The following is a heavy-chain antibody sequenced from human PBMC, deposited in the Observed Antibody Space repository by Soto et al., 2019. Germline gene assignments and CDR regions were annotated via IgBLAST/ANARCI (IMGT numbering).Heavy chain of an antibody. D-gene: IGHD3-9*01. CDR3: ARGRTYYDILTGPEPYYYYYXMDV. J-gene: IGHJ6*03. CDR2: IYYSGST. V-gene: IGHV4-59*01. Sequence: SETLSLTCTVSGGSISSYYWSWIRQPPGKGLEWIGYIYYSGSTNYNPSLKSRVTISVDTSKNQFSLKLSSVTAADTAVYYCARGRTYYDILTGPEPYYYYYXMDVWGKGTTVTVSS. CDR1: GGSISSYY.